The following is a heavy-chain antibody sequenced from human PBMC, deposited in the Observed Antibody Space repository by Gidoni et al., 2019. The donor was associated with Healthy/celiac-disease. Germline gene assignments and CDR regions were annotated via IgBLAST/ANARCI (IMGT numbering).Heavy chain of an antibody. J-gene: IGHJ4*02. D-gene: IGHD7-27*01. CDR1: GGSISSYY. Sequence: QVQLQESGPGLVTPSATLSLTCPVSGGSISSYYWSWIRQPPGKGLEWIGYIYYSGSTNYNPSLKSRVTISVDTSKNQFSLKLSSVTAADTAVYYCARHDHWGVDYWGQGTLVTVSS. CDR2: IYYSGST. CDR3: ARHDHWGVDY. V-gene: IGHV4-59*08.